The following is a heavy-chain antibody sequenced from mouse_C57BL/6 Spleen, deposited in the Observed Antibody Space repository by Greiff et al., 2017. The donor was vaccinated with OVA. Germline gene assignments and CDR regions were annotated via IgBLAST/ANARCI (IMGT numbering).Heavy chain of an antibody. D-gene: IGHD2-2*01. CDR3: ARRGGYGYYFDY. V-gene: IGHV3-1*01. CDR2: ISYSGST. Sequence: EVQLQQSGPGMVKPSQSLSLTCTVTGYSITSGYDWHWIRHFPGNKLEWMGYISYSGSTNYNPSLKSRISITHDTSKNHFFLKLNSVTTEDTATYYCARRGGYGYYFDYWGQGTTLTVSS. CDR1: GYSITSGYD. J-gene: IGHJ2*01.